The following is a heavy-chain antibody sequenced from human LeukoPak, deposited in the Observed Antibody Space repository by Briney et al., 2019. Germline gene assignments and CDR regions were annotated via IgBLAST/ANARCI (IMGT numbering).Heavy chain of an antibody. CDR2: INPNNSGT. J-gene: IGHJ5*02. Sequence: PGGSLRLSCAASGFTFTNYGMHWVRQAPGQGLEWMGWINPNNSGTKYAQKFQGRVTMTRDTSIDTAYMELNSLISDDTAVYYCGRALWFGKLSGWFDPWGQGTLVTVSS. CDR3: GRALWFGKLSGWFDP. CDR1: GFTFTNYG. V-gene: IGHV1-2*02. D-gene: IGHD3-10*01.